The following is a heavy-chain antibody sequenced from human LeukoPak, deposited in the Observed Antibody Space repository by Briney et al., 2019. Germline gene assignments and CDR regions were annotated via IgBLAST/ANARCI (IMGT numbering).Heavy chain of an antibody. V-gene: IGHV3-48*04. D-gene: IGHD1-14*01. CDR1: GFTFSSYS. CDR2: ISSSSSTI. CDR3: ATQPRTLDY. Sequence: GGSLRLSCAASGFTFSSYSMNWVRQAPGKGLEWVSYISSSSSTIYYADSVKGRFTISRDNAKNSLYLQMISLRAEDTAVYYCATQPRTLDYWGQGTLVTVSS. J-gene: IGHJ4*02.